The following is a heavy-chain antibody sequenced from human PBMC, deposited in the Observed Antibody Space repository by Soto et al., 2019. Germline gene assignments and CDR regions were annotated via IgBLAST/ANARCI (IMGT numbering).Heavy chain of an antibody. CDR2: IYYSGST. V-gene: IGHV4-59*01. Sequence: PSETLSLTCTVSGGSISSYYWSWIRQPPGKGLEWIGYIYYSGSTNYNPSLKSRVTISVDTSKNQFSLKLSSVTAADTAVYYCAGISYCSSTSCYDGGWFDPWGQGTLVTVS. J-gene: IGHJ5*02. CDR1: GGSISSYY. CDR3: AGISYCSSTSCYDGGWFDP. D-gene: IGHD2-2*01.